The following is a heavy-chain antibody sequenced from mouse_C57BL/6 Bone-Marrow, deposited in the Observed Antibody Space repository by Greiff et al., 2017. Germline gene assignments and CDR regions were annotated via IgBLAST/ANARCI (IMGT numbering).Heavy chain of an antibody. CDR3: ARVGVYYGSSYAMDY. D-gene: IGHD1-1*01. CDR1: GFTFSDYG. V-gene: IGHV5-15*01. J-gene: IGHJ4*01. Sequence: EVQLVESGGGLVQPGGSLKLSCAASGFTFSDYGMAWVRQAPRKGPEWVAFISNLAYSIYYADTVTGRFTLSRENAKNTLYLKMSRLRSEDTAMYYCARVGVYYGSSYAMDYWGQGTSVTVYS. CDR2: ISNLAYSI.